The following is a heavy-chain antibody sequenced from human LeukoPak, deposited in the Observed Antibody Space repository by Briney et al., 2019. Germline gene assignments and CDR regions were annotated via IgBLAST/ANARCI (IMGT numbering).Heavy chain of an antibody. Sequence: ASVKVSCKASGYTFTRYDINWVRQAIGQGLEWMGWMNPNSGNTGYAQKFQGRVTMTRNTSISTAYMELSSLRSEDTAVYYCARGRTRAVAKAYYFDYWGQGTLVTVSS. CDR3: ARGRTRAVAKAYYFDY. CDR2: MNPNSGNT. CDR1: GYTFTRYD. V-gene: IGHV1-8*01. J-gene: IGHJ4*02. D-gene: IGHD6-19*01.